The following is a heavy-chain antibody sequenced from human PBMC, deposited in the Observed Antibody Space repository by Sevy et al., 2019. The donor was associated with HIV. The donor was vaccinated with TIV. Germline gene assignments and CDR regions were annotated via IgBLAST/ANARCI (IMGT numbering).Heavy chain of an antibody. CDR1: GYTFTSYG. CDR3: ARGTILYYYDSSGYIANFDY. D-gene: IGHD3-22*01. CDR2: ISAYNGNT. J-gene: IGHJ4*02. Sequence: ASVKVSCKASGYTFTSYGISWVRQAPGQGLEWMGWISAYNGNTNYAQKLQGRVTMTTDTSTGTAYMELRSLRSDDTAVYYCARGTILYYYDSSGYIANFDYWGQGTLVTVSS. V-gene: IGHV1-18*01.